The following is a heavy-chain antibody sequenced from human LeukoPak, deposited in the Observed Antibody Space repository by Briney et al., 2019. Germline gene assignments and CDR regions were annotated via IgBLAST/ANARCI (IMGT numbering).Heavy chain of an antibody. J-gene: IGHJ5*02. CDR2: VYYSGST. CDR3: ARRDYAAWFDP. Sequence: PSETLSLTCNVSGDSITSGAFYWAWIRQSPRKGLEWIGNVYYSGSTQYNPSLRGRVSMSMDKTKNQFSLNLNSVSVTDTAIYYCARRDYAAWFDPWGQGTLVTVSS. D-gene: IGHD4/OR15-4a*01. V-gene: IGHV4-39*01. CDR1: GDSITSGAFY.